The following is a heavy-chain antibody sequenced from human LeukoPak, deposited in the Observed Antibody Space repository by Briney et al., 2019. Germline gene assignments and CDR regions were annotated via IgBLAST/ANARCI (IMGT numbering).Heavy chain of an antibody. CDR1: GLTFCSFA. D-gene: IGHD2-21*02. J-gene: IGHJ4*02. CDR3: AEDPYCCADRYYDY. CDR2: MCGSGGST. Sequence: GGSLRLSCAASGLTFCSFAMDRVRQRQGNGLGWGSRMCGSGGSTYYEASVKGRCTIIRENFKNTLYLEVNSLRGEDTAVYYCAEDPYCCADRYYDYWGQGTVVTVSS. V-gene: IGHV3-23*01.